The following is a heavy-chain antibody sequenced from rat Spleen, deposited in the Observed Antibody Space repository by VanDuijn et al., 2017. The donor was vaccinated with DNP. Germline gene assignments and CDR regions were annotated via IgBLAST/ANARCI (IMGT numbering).Heavy chain of an antibody. V-gene: IGHV5S10*01. Sequence: EVQLVESGGGLVQPGRSLKLSCAASGFTFSDYNMAWVRQAPKKGLEWVATINYDGSSTYYRDSVKGRFTISRDNAKSTLYLQMDSLRSEDTATYDCARRRYTTDYGYFDYWGQGVMVTVSS. CDR1: GFTFSDYN. CDR2: INYDGSST. J-gene: IGHJ2*01. D-gene: IGHD1-6*01. CDR3: ARRRYTTDYGYFDY.